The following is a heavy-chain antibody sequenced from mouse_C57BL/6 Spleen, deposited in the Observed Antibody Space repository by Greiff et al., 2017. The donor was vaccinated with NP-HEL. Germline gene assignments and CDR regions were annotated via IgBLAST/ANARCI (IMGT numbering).Heavy chain of an antibody. CDR3: TNYYDYDGIAY. V-gene: IGHV6-3*01. J-gene: IGHJ3*01. CDR1: GFTFSNYW. CDR2: IRLKSDNYAT. D-gene: IGHD2-4*01. Sequence: EVMLVESGGGLVQPGGSMKLSCVASGFTFSNYWMNWVRQSPEKGLEWVAQIRLKSDNYATHYAESVKGRFTISRDDSKSSVYLTMNNLRAEDTGIYYCTNYYDYDGIAYWGQGTLVTVSA.